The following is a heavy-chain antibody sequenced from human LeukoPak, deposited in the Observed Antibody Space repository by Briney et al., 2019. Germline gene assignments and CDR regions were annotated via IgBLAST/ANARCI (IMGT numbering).Heavy chain of an antibody. D-gene: IGHD4-23*01. CDR2: ISAYNGNT. Sequence: ASVKVSCKASGYTFTSYGISWVRQAPGQGLEWMGWISAYNGNTNYAQKLQGRVTMTTDTSTSTAYMELRSLRSDDTAVYYCAGEIKYGGRYNWFDPWGQGTLVTVSS. CDR1: GYTFTSYG. J-gene: IGHJ5*02. CDR3: AGEIKYGGRYNWFDP. V-gene: IGHV1-18*01.